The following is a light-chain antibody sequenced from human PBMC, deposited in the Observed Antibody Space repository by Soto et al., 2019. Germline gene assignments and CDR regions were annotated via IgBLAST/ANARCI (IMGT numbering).Light chain of an antibody. V-gene: IGKV4-1*01. CDR3: QQYNSSPLT. CDR2: WAS. Sequence: DIVMTQSPDSLAVSLGERATLNCKSSQSVLYSLNNRNHLAWYQKKPGQPPRLLVYWASTRESGVPDRFSGSGSGTEFTLTISSLQPDDFATYYCQQYNSSPLTFGGGTKVEIK. CDR1: QSVLYSLNNRNH. J-gene: IGKJ4*01.